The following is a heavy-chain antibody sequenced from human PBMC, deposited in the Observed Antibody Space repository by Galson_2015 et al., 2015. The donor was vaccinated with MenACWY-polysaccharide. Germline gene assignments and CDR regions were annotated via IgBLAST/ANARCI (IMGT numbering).Heavy chain of an antibody. Sequence: PALVKPTQTLTLTCTFSGFSLTTSGVGVGWIRQPPGEALEWLAVIYWDDDKRYNPSLKSRLTITKDTSKNQVVLTVINMDPVDTATYFGAHSRGGSGWTGGYFDYWGQGNLVTVSS. J-gene: IGHJ4*02. D-gene: IGHD6-19*01. CDR2: IYWDDDK. CDR1: GFSLTTSGVG. CDR3: AHSRGGSGWTGGYFDY. V-gene: IGHV2-5*02.